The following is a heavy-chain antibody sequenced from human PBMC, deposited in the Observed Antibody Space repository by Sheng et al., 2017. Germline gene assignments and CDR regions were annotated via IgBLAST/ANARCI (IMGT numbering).Heavy chain of an antibody. Sequence: QVQLVQSGAEVKKPGSSVKVSCKASGGTFSSYAISWVRQAPGQGLEWMGGIIPILGIANYAQKFQGRVTITADKSTSTAYMELSSLRSEDTAVYYCARGMTTVTHSYGYYYYYYMDVWGKGTTVTVSS. D-gene: IGHD4-17*01. V-gene: IGHV1-69*04. CDR2: IIPILGIA. CDR3: ARGMTTVTHSYGYYYYYYMDV. CDR1: GGTFSSYA. J-gene: IGHJ6*03.